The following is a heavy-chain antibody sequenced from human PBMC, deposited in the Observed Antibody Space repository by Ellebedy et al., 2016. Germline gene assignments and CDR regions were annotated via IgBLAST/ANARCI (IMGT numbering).Heavy chain of an antibody. J-gene: IGHJ3*01. CDR1: GVSDSSND. CDR2: MYGGGES. Sequence: GESLKISXLVSGVSDSSNDMSWVRQAPGKGLELVSLMYGGGESYYADSVKGRFTISRDNSRKTLFLQMSGLGAEDTAVYYCVTRHNAAYDLWGQGTTVTVSS. D-gene: IGHD1-14*01. CDR3: VTRHNAAYDL. V-gene: IGHV3-53*01.